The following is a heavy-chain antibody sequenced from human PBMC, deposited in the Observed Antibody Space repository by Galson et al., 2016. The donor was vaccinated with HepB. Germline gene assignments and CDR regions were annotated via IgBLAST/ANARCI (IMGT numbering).Heavy chain of an antibody. V-gene: IGHV3-74*01. CDR3: ARDNDGYSFEL. Sequence: SLRLSCAASGFTFSRHWMHWARPAPGKGLVWVSRIKGDGRHTVYADSVQGRFSISRDNAKNMLYLQMNSLRAEDTAVYYCARDNDGYSFELWGQGTLVTVSS. CDR2: IKGDGRHT. J-gene: IGHJ4*02. D-gene: IGHD4-23*01. CDR1: GFTFSRHW.